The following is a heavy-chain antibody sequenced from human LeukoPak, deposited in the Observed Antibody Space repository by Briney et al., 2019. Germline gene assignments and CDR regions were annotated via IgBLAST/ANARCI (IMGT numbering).Heavy chain of an antibody. Sequence: GGSLRLSCAASGFTIRSYWMNWVRQAPGKGLEWVSLISGRGDYTYYADSVKGRFTISRDNSKNTLYLQMNDLRAEDTAVYYCAKARLSGAGYDFFDYWGQGTLVSVSS. CDR2: ISGRGDYT. J-gene: IGHJ4*02. D-gene: IGHD2-2*01. V-gene: IGHV3-23*01. CDR1: GFTIRSYW. CDR3: AKARLSGAGYDFFDY.